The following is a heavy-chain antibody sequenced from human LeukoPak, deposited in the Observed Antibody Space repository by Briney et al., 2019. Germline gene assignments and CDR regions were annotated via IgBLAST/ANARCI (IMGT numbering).Heavy chain of an antibody. CDR2: IYYSGST. Sequence: SETLSLTCTVSGGSISSYYWSWIRQPPGKGLEWIGYIYYSGSTNYSPSLKSRVTISVDTSKNQFSLKLSSVTAADTAVYYCARGRWTDVARGSYYFDYWGQGTLVSVSS. CDR1: GGSISSYY. D-gene: IGHD1-1*01. J-gene: IGHJ4*02. V-gene: IGHV4-59*01. CDR3: ARGRWTDVARGSYYFDY.